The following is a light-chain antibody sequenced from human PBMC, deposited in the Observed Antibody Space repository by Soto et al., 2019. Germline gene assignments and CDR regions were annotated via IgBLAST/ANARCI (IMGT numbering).Light chain of an antibody. J-gene: IGKJ1*01. CDR2: DAS. Sequence: NQMNPSPASLSASVGDRVPITFRASQSISSWLAWYQQKPGKAPKLLMYDASSLEGGVPSRFSGSGSGTEFTLTISSLQPDDFATYHCQQYSSFSTFGQGTKVDIK. CDR1: QSISSW. CDR3: QQYSSFST. V-gene: IGKV1-5*01.